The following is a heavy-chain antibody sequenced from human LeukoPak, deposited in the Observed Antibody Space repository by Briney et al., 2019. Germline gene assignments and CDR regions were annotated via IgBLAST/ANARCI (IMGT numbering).Heavy chain of an antibody. CDR3: ARGSRVDVDTAMVTEFGYYFDY. CDR2: INHSGST. V-gene: IGHV4-34*01. D-gene: IGHD5-18*01. CDR1: GGSFSGYY. Sequence: SETLSLTCAVYGGSFSGYYWSWIRQPPGKGLEWIGEINHSGSTNYNPSLKSRVTISVDTSENQFSLKLSSVTAADTAVYYCARGSRVDVDTAMVTEFGYYFDYWGQGTLVTVSS. J-gene: IGHJ4*02.